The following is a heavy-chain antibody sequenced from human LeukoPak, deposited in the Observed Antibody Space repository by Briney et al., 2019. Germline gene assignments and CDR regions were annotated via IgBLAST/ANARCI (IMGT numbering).Heavy chain of an antibody. J-gene: IGHJ5*02. Sequence: ASVKVSCKASGYTFTGYYMHWVRQAPGQGLEWMGWINPNSGGTNYAQKFQGRVTMTRDTSISTAYMELSRLRSDDTAVYYCARGGAYQLLWSGRNWFDPWGQGTLVTVPS. CDR3: ARGGAYQLLWSGRNWFDP. CDR1: GYTFTGYY. CDR2: INPNSGGT. D-gene: IGHD2-2*01. V-gene: IGHV1-2*02.